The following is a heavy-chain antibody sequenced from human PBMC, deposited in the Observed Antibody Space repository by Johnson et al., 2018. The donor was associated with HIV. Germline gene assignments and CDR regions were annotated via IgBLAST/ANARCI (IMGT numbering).Heavy chain of an antibody. D-gene: IGHD1-26*01. CDR2: ISYDGSNK. CDR1: GFTFSSYG. CDR3: ARGGKAGATARAFDI. J-gene: IGHJ3*02. V-gene: IGHV3-30*03. Sequence: QVQLVESGGGVVQPGRSLRLSCAASGFTFSSYGMHWVRQAPGKGLEWVAVISYDGSNKYYADSVKGRFTTSRDNSKNTLYLQMNSLRAEDTAVYYCARGGKAGATARAFDIWAKGQWSPSLQ.